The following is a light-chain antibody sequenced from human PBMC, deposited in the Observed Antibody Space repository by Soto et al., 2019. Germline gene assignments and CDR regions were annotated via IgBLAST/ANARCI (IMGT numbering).Light chain of an antibody. CDR1: QSVSIW. Sequence: DIQMTQSPSTLSASVGDRVTITCRASQSVSIWLAWYQQKPGKAPNLLIYKASSLQSGVPSRFSGSGSGTEFTLTISGLQPEDSATYYCQQHHESAAWTFGQGTKVEIK. CDR3: QQHHESAAWT. J-gene: IGKJ1*01. CDR2: KAS. V-gene: IGKV1-5*03.